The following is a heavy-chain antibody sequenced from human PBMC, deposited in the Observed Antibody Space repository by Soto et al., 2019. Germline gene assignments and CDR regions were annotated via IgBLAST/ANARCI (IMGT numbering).Heavy chain of an antibody. J-gene: IGHJ4*02. CDR1: GYTFSTYG. V-gene: IGHV1-18*01. D-gene: IGHD2-21*02. Sequence: QVQLVQSGAEVKEPGASVKVSCKASGYTFSTYGFSWVRQAPGQGLEWMGWITTHNGNTKSSEKLQGRVTMTTDTSTNTAYMELRSLRSDDTAVYYCVRGGWGDLHDYWGQGTQVTVSS. CDR2: ITTHNGNT. CDR3: VRGGWGDLHDY.